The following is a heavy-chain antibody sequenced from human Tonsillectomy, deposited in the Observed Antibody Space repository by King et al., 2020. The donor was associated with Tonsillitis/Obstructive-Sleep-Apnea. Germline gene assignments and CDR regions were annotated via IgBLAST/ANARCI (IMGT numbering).Heavy chain of an antibody. CDR1: GFPFSNAW. CDR2: IKSKTDGGTT. CDR3: TTEEERITIFGVVIMVDY. Sequence: VQLVESGGGLVKPGGSLRLSCAASGFPFSNAWMSWVRQAPGKGLEWVGRIKSKTDGGTTDYAAPVKGRFTISRDDSKNTLYLQMNSLKTEDTAVYYCTTEEERITIFGVVIMVDYWGQGTLVTVSS. D-gene: IGHD3-3*01. V-gene: IGHV3-15*01. J-gene: IGHJ4*02.